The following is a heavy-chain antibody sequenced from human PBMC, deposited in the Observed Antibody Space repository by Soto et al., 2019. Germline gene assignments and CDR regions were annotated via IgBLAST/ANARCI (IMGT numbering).Heavy chain of an antibody. CDR2: IYSGGST. J-gene: IGHJ6*03. Sequence: EVQLVESGGGLVQPGGSPRLSCAASGFTVSSNYMSWVRQAPGKGLECVSVIYSGGSTYYADSVKGRFTISRDNSKNTLYLQMNSLRAGDTAVYYCARDGRGYCSSTSGPYYYYMDVWGKGTTVTVSS. D-gene: IGHD2-2*01. CDR1: GFTVSSNY. CDR3: ARDGRGYCSSTSGPYYYYMDV. V-gene: IGHV3-66*01.